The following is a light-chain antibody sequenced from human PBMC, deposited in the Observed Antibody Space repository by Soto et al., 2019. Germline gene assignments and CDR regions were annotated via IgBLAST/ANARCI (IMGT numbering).Light chain of an antibody. V-gene: IGKV1-39*01. CDR3: QQSYSTLRT. CDR1: QSISSD. CDR2: AAS. J-gene: IGKJ4*01. Sequence: DIQMTQSPASLSASVGDRVTITCRASQSISSDLNWYQQKPGKAPKLLIYAASSLQSGVPLRFSGSGSGTDFTLTISSLQPEDFATHYCQQSYSTLRTFGGGTKVDIK.